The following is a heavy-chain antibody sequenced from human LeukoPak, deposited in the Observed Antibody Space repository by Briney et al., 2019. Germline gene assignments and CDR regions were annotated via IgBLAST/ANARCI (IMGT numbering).Heavy chain of an antibody. CDR3: ARSISTWPLLRYFDWLTYFDY. Sequence: GGSLRLSCAASGFTFSSYWMSWVRQAPGKGLEWVANIKQDGSEKYYVDSVKGRYTISRDNAKNSLYLQMNSLRAEDTAVYYCARSISTWPLLRYFDWLTYFDYWGQGTLVTVSS. D-gene: IGHD3-9*01. J-gene: IGHJ4*02. CDR1: GFTFSSYW. V-gene: IGHV3-7*01. CDR2: IKQDGSEK.